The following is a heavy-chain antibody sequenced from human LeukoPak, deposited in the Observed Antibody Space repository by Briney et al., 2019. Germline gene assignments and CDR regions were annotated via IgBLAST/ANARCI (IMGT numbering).Heavy chain of an antibody. D-gene: IGHD1-1*01. Sequence: ASVKVSCKASGYTFTSYDINWVRQATGQGLEWMGWMNPNIANTGYAQKFQGRVTLTRNTSISTAYMELSGLRSDDTAVYYCARDRTGRQGYWGQGTLVTVSS. CDR3: ARDRTGRQGY. V-gene: IGHV1-8*03. CDR2: MNPNIANT. J-gene: IGHJ4*02. CDR1: GYTFTSYD.